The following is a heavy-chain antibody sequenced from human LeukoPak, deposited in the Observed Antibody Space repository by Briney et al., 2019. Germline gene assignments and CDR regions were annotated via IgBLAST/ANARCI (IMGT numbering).Heavy chain of an antibody. V-gene: IGHV4-59*01. CDR2: IYYSGST. CDR3: ARGKIGVAGRLYYYYMDV. J-gene: IGHJ6*03. D-gene: IGHD6-19*01. Sequence: SETLSLTCTVSGGSISSYYWSWIRQPPGKGLEWIGYIYYSGSTNYNPSLKSRVTISVDTSKNQFSLKLSSVTAADTAVYYCARGKIGVAGRLYYYYMDVWGKGTTVTVSS. CDR1: GGSISSYY.